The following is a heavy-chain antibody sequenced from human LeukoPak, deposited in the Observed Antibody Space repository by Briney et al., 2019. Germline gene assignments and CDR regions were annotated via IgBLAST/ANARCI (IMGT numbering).Heavy chain of an antibody. CDR3: ARDRYPAAREFGS. D-gene: IGHD2-2*01. CDR1: GLTFSS. Sequence: GGSLRLSCAASGLTFSSMNWVRQAPGKGLEWVSSISSSSGYIHYADSVKGRFTISRDNAKNSLYLQMNSLRAEDTAVYYCARDRYPAAREFGSWGQGTLVTVSS. CDR2: ISSSSGYI. J-gene: IGHJ4*02. V-gene: IGHV3-21*01.